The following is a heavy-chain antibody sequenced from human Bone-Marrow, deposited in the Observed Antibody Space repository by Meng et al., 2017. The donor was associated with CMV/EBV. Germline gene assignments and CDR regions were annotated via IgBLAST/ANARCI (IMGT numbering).Heavy chain of an antibody. CDR3: ARTAISSTWAYYGMDV. Sequence: GESLKISCAASGFTFSSYSMNWVRQAPGKGLEWVSSISSSSSYIYYADSVKGRFTISRDNAKNSLYLQMNSLRAEDTAVYYCARTAISSTWAYYGMDVWGQGTTVTSP. CDR1: GFTFSSYS. D-gene: IGHD2-2*01. V-gene: IGHV3-21*01. J-gene: IGHJ6*02. CDR2: ISSSSSYI.